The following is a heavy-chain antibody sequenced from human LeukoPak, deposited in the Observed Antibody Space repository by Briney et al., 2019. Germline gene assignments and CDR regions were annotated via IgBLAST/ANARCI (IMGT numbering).Heavy chain of an antibody. V-gene: IGHV4-59*01. CDR3: ARSSQWLVPGYFDY. Sequence: PPETLSLTCTVSGGSISSYYWSWIRQPPGKGLEWIGYIYYSGSTNYNPSLKSRVTISVDTSKNQFSLKLSSVTAADTAVYYCARSSQWLVPGYFDYWGQGTLVTVSS. CDR2: IYYSGST. J-gene: IGHJ4*02. CDR1: GGSISSYY. D-gene: IGHD6-19*01.